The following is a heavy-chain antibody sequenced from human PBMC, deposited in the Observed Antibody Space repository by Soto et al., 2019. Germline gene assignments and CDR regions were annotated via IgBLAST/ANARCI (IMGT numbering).Heavy chain of an antibody. J-gene: IGHJ3*02. Sequence: VQLVESGGGLVQPGGSLRLSCAASGFTFNTYAMNWVRQAPGKGLEWVSYISSSGSTMYYAASVKGRFTISRDNAKNSLFLQMNILRAEDTAVYYCANSARRTNAFDIWGPGTLVTVSS. V-gene: IGHV3-48*03. D-gene: IGHD4-17*01. CDR3: ANSARRTNAFDI. CDR1: GFTFNTYA. CDR2: ISSSGSTM.